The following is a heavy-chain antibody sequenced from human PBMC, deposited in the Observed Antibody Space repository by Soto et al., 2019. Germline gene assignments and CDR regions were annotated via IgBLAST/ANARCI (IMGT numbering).Heavy chain of an antibody. Sequence: QVQLQESGPGLVKPSQTLSLTCSVSGGSINSGGYYWSWIRQHPGKGLEWIGYIYYSGSTYYNPSIKSRVTISVDPSKNQFSLRLSSVTAADTAVYYCARPSSGYSSGAFDIWGQGTMVTVSS. CDR1: GGSINSGGYY. CDR2: IYYSGST. J-gene: IGHJ3*02. D-gene: IGHD3-22*01. V-gene: IGHV4-31*03. CDR3: ARPSSGYSSGAFDI.